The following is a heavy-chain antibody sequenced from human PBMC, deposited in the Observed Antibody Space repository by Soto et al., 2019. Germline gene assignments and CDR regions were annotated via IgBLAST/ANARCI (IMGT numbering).Heavy chain of an antibody. CDR2: TIPILGIA. D-gene: IGHD1-20*01. J-gene: IGHJ4*02. V-gene: IGHV1-69*04. Sequence: SVKVSCKASGGTFSSYTISWVRQAPGQGLEWMGRTIPILGIANYAQKFQGRVTITADKSTSTAYMELSSLRSEDTAVYYCAREGSITGTTSDYFDYWGQGTLDTVSS. CDR1: GGTFSSYT. CDR3: AREGSITGTTSDYFDY.